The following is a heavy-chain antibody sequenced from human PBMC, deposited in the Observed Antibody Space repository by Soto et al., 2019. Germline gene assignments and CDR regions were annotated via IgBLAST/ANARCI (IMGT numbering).Heavy chain of an antibody. CDR3: AKDTVGGYSFWSGYYSDRLYV. CDR1: GFTFDSYA. J-gene: IGHJ3*01. Sequence: EVKLLESGGGLAQPGGSLRLSCVGSGFTFDSYAISWVRQAPGARMQWMAAISGSADGTDYAHSVRGRFTISRPNAKKTVHLQMDSLRVEDTAVYFCAKDTVGGYSFWSGYYSDRLYVWGQGTLVTVS. D-gene: IGHD3-3*01. CDR2: ISGSADGT. V-gene: IGHV3-23*01.